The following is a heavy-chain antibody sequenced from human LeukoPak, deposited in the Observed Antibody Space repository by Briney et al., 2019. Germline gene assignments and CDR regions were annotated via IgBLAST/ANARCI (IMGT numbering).Heavy chain of an antibody. CDR3: AKEGYYYDSSGYSPGYFDY. CDR2: ISWNSGSI. V-gene: IGHV3-9*01. D-gene: IGHD3-22*01. CDR1: GFTFDDYA. Sequence: PGRSLRLSCAASGFTFDDYAMHWVRQAPGKGLEWVSGISWNSGSIGYADSVKGRFTISRDNAKNSLYLQMNSLRAEDTALYYCAKEGYYYDSSGYSPGYFDYWGQGTLVTVCS. J-gene: IGHJ4*02.